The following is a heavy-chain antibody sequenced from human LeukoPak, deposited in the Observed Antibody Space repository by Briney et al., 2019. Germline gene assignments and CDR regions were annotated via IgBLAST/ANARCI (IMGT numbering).Heavy chain of an antibody. J-gene: IGHJ3*02. CDR2: TYYRSKWYN. Sequence: SQTLSLTCAISGDSVSSNSAAWNWTRQSPSRGLEGLGRTYYRSKWYNDYAVSVKSRITINPDTSKNQFSLQLNSVTPEDTAVYYCARDKAVDTGRAFDIWGQGTMVTVSS. D-gene: IGHD5-18*01. CDR1: GDSVSSNSAA. V-gene: IGHV6-1*01. CDR3: ARDKAVDTGRAFDI.